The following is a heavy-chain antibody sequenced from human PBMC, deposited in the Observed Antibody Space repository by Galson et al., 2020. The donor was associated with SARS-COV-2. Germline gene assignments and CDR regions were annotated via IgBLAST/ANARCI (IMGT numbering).Heavy chain of an antibody. V-gene: IGHV1-69*04. CDR3: ARARDYIAGVVGY. CDR2: IVPVVDIT. D-gene: IGHD6-13*01. CDR1: GGTISDHA. J-gene: IGHJ4*02. Sequence: SVKVSCKDSGGTISDHAISWVRQAPGQGLEWMGRIVPVVDITIYAQKFQGRVTITTDKSTSTAYMELSSLRSDDTAVYYCARARDYIAGVVGYWGQGTLVTVAS.